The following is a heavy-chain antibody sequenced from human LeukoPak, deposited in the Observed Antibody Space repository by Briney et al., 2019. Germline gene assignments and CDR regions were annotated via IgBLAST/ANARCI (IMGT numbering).Heavy chain of an antibody. CDR3: ARLSSSGWYLGY. D-gene: IGHD6-19*01. CDR2: ISSSGTTI. J-gene: IGHJ4*02. Sequence: GGSLRLSCAASGFTFSDYYMSWIRQAPGKGLEWVSYISSSGTTIYYADSVKGRFTISRDSANNSLYLQMNSLRAEDTAVYYCARLSSSGWYLGYWGQGTLVTVSS. CDR1: GFTFSDYY. V-gene: IGHV3-11*01.